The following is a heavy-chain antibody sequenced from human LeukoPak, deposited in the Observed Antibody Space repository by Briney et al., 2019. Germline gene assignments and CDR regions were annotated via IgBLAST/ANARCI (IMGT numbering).Heavy chain of an antibody. J-gene: IGHJ4*02. V-gene: IGHV1-18*01. CDR1: GYTFTSYG. CDR2: ISAYNGDT. CDR3: ARATALYYFDY. Sequence: ASVKVSCKASGYTFTSYGINWVRQAPGQGLEWMGWISAYNGDTNYAQKLQGRVTMTTDTSTSTAYMELRSLRSDDTAVYYCARATALYYFDYWGQGTLVTVSS.